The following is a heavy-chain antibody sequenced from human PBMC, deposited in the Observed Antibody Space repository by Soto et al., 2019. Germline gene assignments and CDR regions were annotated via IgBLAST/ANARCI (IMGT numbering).Heavy chain of an antibody. J-gene: IGHJ5*01. CDR1: GDSISTVDYF. Sequence: SETLSLTCSVSGDSISTVDYFWAWIRQPPGQALEYIGYIYKSATTYYNPSFEGRVAISLDTSKSHFSLNVTSVAAADTAVYFCARGRYCLTGRCFPNWFDSWGQGTLVTVS. D-gene: IGHD2-15*01. CDR2: IYKSATT. CDR3: ARGRYCLTGRCFPNWFDS. V-gene: IGHV4-30-4*01.